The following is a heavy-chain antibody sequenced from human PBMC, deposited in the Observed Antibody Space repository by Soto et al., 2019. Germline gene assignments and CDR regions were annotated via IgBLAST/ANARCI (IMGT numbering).Heavy chain of an antibody. J-gene: IGHJ4*02. CDR2: IAYSGAA. Sequence: SETLSLTCAVSGTAITIHTFFWAWVRQTPGKGLEWIGSIAYSGAAYYNPSLKSRVTMSVDASKNQFSVVLTSVTAADTAVYYCARHRDSYGSGDFDYWGQGTLVTVSS. V-gene: IGHV4-39*01. CDR3: ARHRDSYGSGDFDY. CDR1: GTAITIHTFF. D-gene: IGHD5-18*01.